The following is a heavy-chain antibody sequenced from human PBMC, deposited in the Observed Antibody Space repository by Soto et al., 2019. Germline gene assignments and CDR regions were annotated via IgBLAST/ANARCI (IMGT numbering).Heavy chain of an antibody. CDR1: GGSISSGGYS. D-gene: IGHD3-16*01. CDR2: IYHSGST. Sequence: SETLSLTCAVSGGSISSGGYSWSWIRQPPGKGLEWIGYIYHSGSTYYNPSLKSRVTISVDRSKNQFSLKLSSVTAADTAVYYCAGTSDYVWGSYSPKWFDPWGQGTLVTVS. CDR3: AGTSDYVWGSYSPKWFDP. J-gene: IGHJ5*02. V-gene: IGHV4-30-2*01.